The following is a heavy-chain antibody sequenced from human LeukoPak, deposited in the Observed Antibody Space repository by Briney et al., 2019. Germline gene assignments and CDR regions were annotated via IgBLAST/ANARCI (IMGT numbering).Heavy chain of an antibody. D-gene: IGHD1-26*01. CDR3: AREGTWSYYYDY. J-gene: IGHJ4*02. CDR1: GFTVSTNS. V-gene: IGHV3-66*01. Sequence: GGSLRLSCTVSGFTVSTNSMSWVRQAPGKGLEWVSVIYSGGSTYYADSVKGRFTISRDNSKNTLCLQMNSLRAEDTAVYYCAREGTWSYYYDYWGQGTLVTVSS. CDR2: IYSGGST.